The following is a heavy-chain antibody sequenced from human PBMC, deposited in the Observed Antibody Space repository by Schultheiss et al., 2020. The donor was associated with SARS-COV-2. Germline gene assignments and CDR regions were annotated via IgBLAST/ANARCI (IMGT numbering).Heavy chain of an antibody. CDR1: GLTFSSYE. CDR3: ARGDLAYYFDY. J-gene: IGHJ4*02. V-gene: IGHV3-33*08. CDR2: IWYDGSNK. D-gene: IGHD2-15*01. Sequence: GGSLRLSCAASGLTFSSYEMNWVRQAPGKGLEWVAVIWYDGSNKYYADSVKGRFTISRDNSKNTLYLQMNSLRAEDTAVYYCARGDLAYYFDYWGQGTLVTVSS.